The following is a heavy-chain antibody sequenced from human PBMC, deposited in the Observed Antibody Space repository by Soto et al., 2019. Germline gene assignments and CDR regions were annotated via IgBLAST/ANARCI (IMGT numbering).Heavy chain of an antibody. D-gene: IGHD2-2*01. CDR3: TTGPPRTSFFMGYLRGMDV. CDR1: GFTFSNAW. CDR2: IKSKTDGGTT. Sequence: GGSLRLSCAASGFTFSNAWMNWVRQAPGKGLEWVGRIKSKTDGGTTDYAAPVKGRFTISRDDSKNTLYLQMNSLKTEDTAVYYCTTGPPRTSFFMGYLRGMDVWGQGTTVTVSS. J-gene: IGHJ6*02. V-gene: IGHV3-15*07.